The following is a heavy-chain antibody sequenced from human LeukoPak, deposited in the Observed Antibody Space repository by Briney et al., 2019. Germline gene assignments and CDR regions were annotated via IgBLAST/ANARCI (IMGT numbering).Heavy chain of an antibody. V-gene: IGHV3-23*01. CDR1: GFTFSTYA. J-gene: IGHJ4*02. CDR3: AKERYSSGWSDSFDY. Sequence: GGSLRLSCAASGFTFSTYAMSWVRQAPGKGPEWVSSISGSGGNTYYADSVKGRFTISRDNSKNTLYLQMNSLRAEDTALYYCAKERYSSGWSDSFDYWGQGTLVTVSS. CDR2: ISGSGGNT. D-gene: IGHD6-19*01.